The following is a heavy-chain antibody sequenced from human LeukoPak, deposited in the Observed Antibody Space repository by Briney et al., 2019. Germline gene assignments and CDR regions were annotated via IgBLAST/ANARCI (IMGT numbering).Heavy chain of an antibody. J-gene: IGHJ4*02. CDR1: GFTFSSYA. CDR3: AKDPPRRGYSASPQEN. Sequence: GGSLRLSCAASGFTFSSYAMSWVRQAPGKGLEWVSAISGSGGSTYYADSVKGRFTTSRDNSKNTLYLQMNSLRAEDTAVYYCAKDPPRRGYSASPQENWGQGTLVTVSS. D-gene: IGHD5-12*01. CDR2: ISGSGGST. V-gene: IGHV3-23*01.